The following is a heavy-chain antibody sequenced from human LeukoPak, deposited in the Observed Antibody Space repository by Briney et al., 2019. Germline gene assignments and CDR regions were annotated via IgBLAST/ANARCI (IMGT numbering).Heavy chain of an antibody. CDR3: AKGTGRGSYFDY. Sequence: GGSLRLSCAASGFTFSSYGMSWVRQAPGKGLEWVSAISGSGGSTYYADSVKGRFTISRDNSKNTLYLQMNSLRAEDTAVYYCAKGTGRGSYFDYWGQGTLVTVSS. J-gene: IGHJ4*02. D-gene: IGHD1-26*01. CDR2: ISGSGGST. CDR1: GFTFSSYG. V-gene: IGHV3-23*01.